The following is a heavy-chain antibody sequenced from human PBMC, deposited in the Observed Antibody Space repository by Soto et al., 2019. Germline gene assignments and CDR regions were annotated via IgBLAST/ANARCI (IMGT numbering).Heavy chain of an antibody. J-gene: IGHJ4*02. CDR3: ARDLKAAAGIWYFDY. Sequence: ASVKVSCKASGYTFTSYAMHWVRQAPGQRLEWMGWINAGNGNTKYSQKFQGRVTITRDTSASTAYMELSSLRSEDTAVYYCARDLKAAAGIWYFDYWGQGTRVTVSS. CDR1: GYTFTSYA. D-gene: IGHD6-13*01. CDR2: INAGNGNT. V-gene: IGHV1-3*01.